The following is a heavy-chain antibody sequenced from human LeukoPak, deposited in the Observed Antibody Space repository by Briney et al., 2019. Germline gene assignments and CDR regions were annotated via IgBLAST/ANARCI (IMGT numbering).Heavy chain of an antibody. J-gene: IGHJ4*02. V-gene: IGHV3-20*01. CDR3: ARNGLLPDY. D-gene: IGHD2-21*02. Sequence: PGGSLRLSCAASGFTFRSYAMSWVRQAPGKGLEWVSGINWNGGSTGYADSVKGRFTISRDNAKNSLYLQMNSLRAEDTALYHCARNGLLPDYWGQGTLVTVSS. CDR2: INWNGGST. CDR1: GFTFRSYA.